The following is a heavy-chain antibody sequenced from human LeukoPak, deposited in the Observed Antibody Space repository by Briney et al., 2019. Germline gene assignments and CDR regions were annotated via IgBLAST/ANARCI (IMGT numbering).Heavy chain of an antibody. CDR2: INHSGST. CDR1: GGSFSGYY. D-gene: IGHD5-24*01. V-gene: IGHV4-34*01. CDR3: ARDRVGYNLLFDY. J-gene: IGHJ4*02. Sequence: PSETLSLTCAVYGGSFSGYYWSWIRQPPGKGLEWIGEINHSGSTNYNPSLKSRVTISVDTSKNQFSLKLSSVTAADTAVYYCARDRVGYNLLFDYWGQGTLVTVSS.